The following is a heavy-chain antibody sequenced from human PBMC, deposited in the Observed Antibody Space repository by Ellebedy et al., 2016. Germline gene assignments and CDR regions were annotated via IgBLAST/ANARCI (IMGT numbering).Heavy chain of an antibody. D-gene: IGHD3-22*01. CDR1: GYTFTSYY. V-gene: IGHV1-2*04. CDR2: INPNSGGT. CDR3: ARFDSSGYHFDY. Sequence: ASVKVSXXASGYTFTSYYMHWVRQAPGQGLEWMGWINPNSGGTNYAQKFQGWVTMTRDTSISTAYMELSRLRSDDTAVYYCARFDSSGYHFDYWGQGTLVTVSS. J-gene: IGHJ4*02.